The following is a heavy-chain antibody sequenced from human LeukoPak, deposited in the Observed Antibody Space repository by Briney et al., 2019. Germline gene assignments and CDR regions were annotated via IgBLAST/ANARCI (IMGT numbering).Heavy chain of an antibody. D-gene: IGHD6-19*01. V-gene: IGHV1-2*02. Sequence: GSVNLSFKPSGYTFTGYYLHWVRQAPGQALEWMGWINPNIGATMYAEKFQGRVTMTRDTSISTAYMELSSLRSDDTALYYCARDRVGSGWPRPFYFENWGQGTLVTVSS. J-gene: IGHJ4*02. CDR2: INPNIGAT. CDR1: GYTFTGYY. CDR3: ARDRVGSGWPRPFYFEN.